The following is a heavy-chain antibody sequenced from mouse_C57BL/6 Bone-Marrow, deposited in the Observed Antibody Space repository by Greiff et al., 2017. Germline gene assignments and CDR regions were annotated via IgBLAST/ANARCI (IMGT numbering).Heavy chain of an antibody. Sequence: EVKLVESGGGLVKPGGSLKLSCAASGFTFSSYAMSWVRQTPEKRLEWVATISDGGSYTYYPDNVKGRFTISRDNAKNNLYLQMSHLKSEDTAMFYCARDSGPNYYGSGYCDYWGQGTTLTVSS. J-gene: IGHJ2*01. V-gene: IGHV5-4*01. D-gene: IGHD1-1*01. CDR3: ARDSGPNYYGSGYCDY. CDR1: GFTFSSYA. CDR2: ISDGGSYT.